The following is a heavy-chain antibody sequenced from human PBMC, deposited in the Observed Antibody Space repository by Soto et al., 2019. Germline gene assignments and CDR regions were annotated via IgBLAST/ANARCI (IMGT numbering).Heavy chain of an antibody. Sequence: SETLSLTCTVSGGSISSSSYYWGWIRQPPGKGLEWIGSIYYSGSTYYNTSLKNRVTISVYTSKNQFSLKLSSVTAADTAVYYCARLWFYYDSSGYYYDHYYYGMDVWGQGTTVTVSS. D-gene: IGHD3-22*01. CDR1: GGSISSSSYY. V-gene: IGHV4-39*01. J-gene: IGHJ6*02. CDR3: ARLWFYYDSSGYYYDHYYYGMDV. CDR2: IYYSGST.